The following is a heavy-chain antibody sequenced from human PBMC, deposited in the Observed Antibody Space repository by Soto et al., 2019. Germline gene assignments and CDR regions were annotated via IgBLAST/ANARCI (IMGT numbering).Heavy chain of an antibody. CDR3: ARDPYSGWPVDY. J-gene: IGHJ4*02. Sequence: PGGSLRLSCAASGFTFSRNGMHWVRQAPGKGLAWVAVIWNDGSNKYYANSVKGRFTISRDNSKNTLYLQMNSLRAEDTAVYCCARDPYSGWPVDYWGQGTLVTVSS. D-gene: IGHD6-19*01. CDR1: GFTFSRNG. CDR2: IWNDGSNK. V-gene: IGHV3-33*01.